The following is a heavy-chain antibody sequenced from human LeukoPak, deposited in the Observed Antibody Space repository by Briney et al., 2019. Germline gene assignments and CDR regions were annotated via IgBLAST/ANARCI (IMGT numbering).Heavy chain of an antibody. D-gene: IGHD3-22*01. CDR3: ARNFDSYNAFDI. CDR2: ISYSGST. Sequence: PSETLSLTCTVSGFSISSSDYYWSWIRQHPTKGLEWIGYISYSGSTYYNPSLKSRVTISVDTSKNHFSLRLSSATAADTAVYYCARNFDSYNAFDIWGQGTMVTVSS. CDR1: GFSISSSDYY. J-gene: IGHJ3*02. V-gene: IGHV4-31*03.